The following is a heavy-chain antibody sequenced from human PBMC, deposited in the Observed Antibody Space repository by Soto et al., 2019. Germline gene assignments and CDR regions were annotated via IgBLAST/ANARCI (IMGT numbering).Heavy chain of an antibody. J-gene: IGHJ5*02. Sequence: GGSLRLSCAASGFTFSSYAMSWVRQAPGKGLEWVSAISGSGGSTYYADSVKGRFTISRDNSKNTLYLQMNSLRAEDTAVYYCAKDPLLNYGLNWFDPWGQGTLVTVSS. CDR3: AKDPLLNYGLNWFDP. V-gene: IGHV3-23*01. D-gene: IGHD4-17*01. CDR1: GFTFSSYA. CDR2: ISGSGGST.